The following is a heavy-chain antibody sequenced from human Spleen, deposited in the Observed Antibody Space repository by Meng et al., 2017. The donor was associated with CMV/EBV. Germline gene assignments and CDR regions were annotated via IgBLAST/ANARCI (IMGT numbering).Heavy chain of an antibody. J-gene: IGHJ4*02. CDR3: ARVWDSSGFDY. CDR2: ISAYSGNT. CDR1: GYTFTNYG. D-gene: IGHD3-22*01. V-gene: IGHV1-18*01. Sequence: QVQLGQSGAEVKKPGASVKVSCKASGYTFTNYGISWVRQAPGQGLECMGWISAYSGNTNYAQKLQGRVTMTRDTSTSTVYMELSSLRSEDTAVYYCARVWDSSGFDYWGQGTLVTVSS.